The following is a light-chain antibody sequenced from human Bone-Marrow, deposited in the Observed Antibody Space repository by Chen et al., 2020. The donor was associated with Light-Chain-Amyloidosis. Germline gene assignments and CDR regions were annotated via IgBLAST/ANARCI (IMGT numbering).Light chain of an antibody. V-gene: IGKV4-1*01. CDR2: WAS. J-gene: IGKJ1*01. CDR1: QSVLYSSNNKNY. Sequence: DIVMTQSPDSLAVSLAERATIKCKSSQSVLYSSNNKNYLAWYQQKPGQPPKLLIYWASTRESGVPDRFSGSGSGTDFTLTISSLQAEDVAVYYCQQYYSTPRTFGQGTKVEIK. CDR3: QQYYSTPRT.